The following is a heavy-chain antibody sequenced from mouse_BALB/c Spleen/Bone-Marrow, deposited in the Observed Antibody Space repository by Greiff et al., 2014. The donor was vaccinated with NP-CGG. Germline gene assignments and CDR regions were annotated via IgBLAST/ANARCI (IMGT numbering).Heavy chain of an antibody. D-gene: IGHD2-2*01. J-gene: IGHJ4*01. CDR2: IYPSDSYT. Sequence: VKLMESGAELVRPGASVKLSCKASGYTFTNYWINWVKQRPGQGLEWIGNIYPSDSYTNYNQKFKDKATLTVDKSSSTAYMQLSSPTSEDSAVYYCTRWLPYAMDYWGHGTSVTVSS. CDR1: GYTFTNYW. CDR3: TRWLPYAMDY. V-gene: IGHV1-69*02.